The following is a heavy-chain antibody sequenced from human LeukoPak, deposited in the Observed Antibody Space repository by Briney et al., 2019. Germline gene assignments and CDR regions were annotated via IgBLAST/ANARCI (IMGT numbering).Heavy chain of an antibody. CDR1: GYTFTDYY. V-gene: IGHV1-2*02. D-gene: IGHD3-9*01. CDR3: ARSPDILTGENFDY. Sequence: ASVKVSCKASGYTFTDYYMHWVRQAPGQGLEWMGWINPNSGGTNFAQKFYARVTMTRDTSISTAYMELSRLRSDDTAVFYCARSPDILTGENFDYWGQGTLVTVSS. J-gene: IGHJ4*02. CDR2: INPNSGGT.